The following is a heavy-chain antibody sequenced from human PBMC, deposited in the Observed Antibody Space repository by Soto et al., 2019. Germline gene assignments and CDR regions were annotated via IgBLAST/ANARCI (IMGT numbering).Heavy chain of an antibody. CDR1: GFTFSSYA. J-gene: IGHJ4*02. D-gene: IGHD3-10*01. V-gene: IGHV3-23*01. Sequence: EVQLLESGGGLVQPGGSLRLSCAASGFTFSSYAMTWVRQAPGKGLEWVSTISSSTYYADSVKGRFTISRDNSKNTLYLQMTRLRAEDTAVYYCARREGRNFAYWGQGTLVTVSS. CDR3: ARREGRNFAY. CDR2: ISSST.